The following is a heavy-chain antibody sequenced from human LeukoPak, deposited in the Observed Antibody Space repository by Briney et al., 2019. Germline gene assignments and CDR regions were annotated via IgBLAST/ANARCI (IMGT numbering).Heavy chain of an antibody. J-gene: IGHJ3*02. D-gene: IGHD1-1*01. CDR1: GFTFNTYA. CDR2: ISYDGSTK. Sequence: GGSLRLSCAASGFTFNTYAMHWVRQAPGKGLEWVAAISYDGSTKYYADSVKGRFTISRDNSKNTVYLQMDSLRPEDTAACYCARARGTTGTTRIAFDIWGKGTMVTVSS. CDR3: ARARGTTGTTRIAFDI. V-gene: IGHV3-30-3*01.